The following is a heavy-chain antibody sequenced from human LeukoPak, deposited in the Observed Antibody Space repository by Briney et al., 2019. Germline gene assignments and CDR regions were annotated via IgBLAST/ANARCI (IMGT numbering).Heavy chain of an antibody. Sequence: PSETLSLTCTVSGGSISSYYWSWIRQPPGKGLEWIGYIYYSGSTNYNPSLKSRVTISVDTSKNQFSLKLSSVTAADTAVYYCASARRDSSGYYFGYWGQGTLVTVSS. CDR1: GGSISSYY. CDR2: IYYSGST. CDR3: ASARRDSSGYYFGY. J-gene: IGHJ4*02. V-gene: IGHV4-59*12. D-gene: IGHD3-22*01.